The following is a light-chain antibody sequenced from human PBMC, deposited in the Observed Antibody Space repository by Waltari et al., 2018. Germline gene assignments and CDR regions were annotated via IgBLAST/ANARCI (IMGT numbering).Light chain of an antibody. Sequence: QSALTQPASVSGSPGRSISISCSGTNIDVGGYNLVSWYQQHPGKAPKLLIFAVSNRPSGVSPRFSGSKSGNMASLTISGLRADDEALYFCSSYTSMNTVVFGGGTSLTVL. J-gene: IGLJ2*01. CDR3: SSYTSMNTVV. CDR2: AVS. V-gene: IGLV2-14*03. CDR1: NIDVGGYNL.